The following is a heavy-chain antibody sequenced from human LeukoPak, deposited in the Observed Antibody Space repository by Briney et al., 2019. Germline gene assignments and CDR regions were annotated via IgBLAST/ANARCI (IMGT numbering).Heavy chain of an antibody. CDR3: AREDTGVAFDI. D-gene: IGHD2-8*01. CDR1: GFTFSSYG. V-gene: IGHV3-33*01. CDR2: IWFDGSNK. J-gene: IGHJ3*02. Sequence: QPGGSLRLSCAASGFTFSSYGMHWVRQAPGKGLEWVAVIWFDGSNKNYADSVKGRFTISRDNSKNTVYLQMNSLRAEDTAVYYCAREDTGVAFDIWGQGTTVTV.